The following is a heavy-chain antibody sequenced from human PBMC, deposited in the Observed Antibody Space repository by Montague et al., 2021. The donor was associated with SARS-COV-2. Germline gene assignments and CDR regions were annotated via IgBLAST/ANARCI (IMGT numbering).Heavy chain of an antibody. V-gene: IGHV4-34*01. CDR3: ARWDPQTLTVISLRGKSANDY. CDR2: INDRGVTNY. Sequence: SETLSLTCAVYGESFSGFFWSWIRQPPGKGLEWIAEINDRGVTNYNYNPSLGSRVTISADTSKNQFSLKLGSVTAADTAVYYCARWDPQTLTVISLRGKSANDYWGQGTLVTVSS. CDR1: GESFSGFF. D-gene: IGHD4-11*01. J-gene: IGHJ4*02.